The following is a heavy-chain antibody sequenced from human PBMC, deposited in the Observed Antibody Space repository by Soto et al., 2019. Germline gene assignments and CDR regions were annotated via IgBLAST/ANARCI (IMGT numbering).Heavy chain of an antibody. CDR3: ARTATGTLDY. CDR1: GGSVSSGDYY. J-gene: IGHJ4*02. D-gene: IGHD1-1*01. CDR2: IYYSGST. V-gene: IGHV4-31*03. Sequence: KPSETLSLTCTVSGGSVSSGDYYWSWIRQHPGKGLEWIGYIYYSGSTYYNPSLKSRVTISVDTSKNQFSLKVSSVTAADTAVYYCARTATGTLDYWGQGTLVTVSS.